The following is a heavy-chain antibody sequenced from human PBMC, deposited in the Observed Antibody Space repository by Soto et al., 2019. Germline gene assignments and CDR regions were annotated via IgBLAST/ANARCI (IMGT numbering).Heavy chain of an antibody. CDR2: IYYSGRT. V-gene: IGHV4-59*08. Sequence: PSETLSLTCTVSGGSINNYDWSWIRQPPGKGLEWIGYIYYSGRTSYNPSLKSRVTISVDTSKNQFSLKLSSVTAADTAVYYCARLGGSYAVPHFDYWGQGTLVTLSS. D-gene: IGHD1-26*01. J-gene: IGHJ4*02. CDR3: ARLGGSYAVPHFDY. CDR1: GGSINNYD.